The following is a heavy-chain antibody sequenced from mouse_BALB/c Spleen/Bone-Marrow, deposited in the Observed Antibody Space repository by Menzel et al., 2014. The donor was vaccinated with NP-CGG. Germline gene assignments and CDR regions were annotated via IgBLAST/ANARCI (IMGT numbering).Heavy chain of an antibody. CDR3: AREDYGNSYAMDY. CDR2: IDPANGNT. V-gene: IGHV14-3*02. CDR1: GFNIKDTY. D-gene: IGHD2-1*01. J-gene: IGHJ4*01. Sequence: EVQLQQSGAELVKPGASVKLSCTASGFNIKDTYMHWVKQRPEQGLDWIGRIDPANGNTKYDPKFQGKATITADTSSNAAYLQLSSLTSEDTAVYYCAREDYGNSYAMDYWGQGTPVTVSS.